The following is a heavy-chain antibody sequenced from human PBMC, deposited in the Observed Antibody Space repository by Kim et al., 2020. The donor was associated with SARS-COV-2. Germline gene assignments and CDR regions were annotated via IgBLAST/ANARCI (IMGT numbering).Heavy chain of an antibody. CDR1: VFSFIDYA. V-gene: IGHV3-23*01. Sequence: GGSLRLSCAAPVFSFIDYAITFLLQSQEPKTKSVAPTSGRGARTCYADAVMGRFTHSRDNSKNTLFLQMNCLRAEDTAVYYFAKGGAAAGSYSFHYFDYWVQG. CDR3: AKGGAAAGSYSFHYFDY. CDR2: TSGRGART. D-gene: IGHD6-13*01. J-gene: IGHJ4*02.